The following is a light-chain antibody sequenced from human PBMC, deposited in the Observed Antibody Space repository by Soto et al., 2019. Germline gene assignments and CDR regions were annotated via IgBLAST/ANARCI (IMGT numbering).Light chain of an antibody. CDR3: SSYTTSNTRQIV. CDR1: SSDVGGYNY. J-gene: IGLJ1*01. CDR2: DVS. V-gene: IGLV2-14*01. Sequence: QSVLTQPASVSGSPGQSITISCTETSSDVGGYNYVSWYQQHPGKAPKFIIYDVSNRPSGVSNRFSGSKSGNTASLTISGLQAEDEADYYCSSYTTSNTRQIVFGTGTKVTVL.